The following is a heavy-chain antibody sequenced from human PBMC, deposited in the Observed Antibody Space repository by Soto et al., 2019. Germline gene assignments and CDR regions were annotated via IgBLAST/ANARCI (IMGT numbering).Heavy chain of an antibody. V-gene: IGHV4-31*02. J-gene: IGHJ4*02. D-gene: IGHD3-10*01. CDR1: EGSSVDLGDR. CDR3: ARAIRITGAFQFDY. CDR2: IYYSGST. Sequence: WSVAEGSSVDLGDRRSWNQKNPGKGLEWIGYIYYSGSTYYNPSLKSRVTISVDTSKNQFSLKLSSVTAADTAVYYCARAIRITGAFQFDYWGQGTLVTVSS.